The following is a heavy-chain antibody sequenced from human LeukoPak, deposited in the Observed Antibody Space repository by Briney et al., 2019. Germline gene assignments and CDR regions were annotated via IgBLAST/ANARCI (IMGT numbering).Heavy chain of an antibody. CDR1: GYTFTSYD. Sequence: ASVKVSCKASGYTFTSYDINWVRQATGQGLEWMGWMNPNSGNTGYAQKFQGRVTMTRNTSISTAYMELSSLRSEDTAVYYCARGPDGTYYDFWSGYWNYYYYGMDVWGQGTSVTVSS. D-gene: IGHD3-3*01. J-gene: IGHJ6*02. CDR2: MNPNSGNT. V-gene: IGHV1-8*01. CDR3: ARGPDGTYYDFWSGYWNYYYYGMDV.